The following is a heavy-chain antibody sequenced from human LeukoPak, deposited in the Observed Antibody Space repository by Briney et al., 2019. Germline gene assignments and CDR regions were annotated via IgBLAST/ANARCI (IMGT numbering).Heavy chain of an antibody. Sequence: GGSLRLSCAASGFTFRTYGMHWIRQAPGKGLEWVAFIRNDGTIKYYADSVKGRFTISRDNSKNTLYLQMNSLRAEDTAVYYCAKTGSSSWGYFDYWGQGTMVTVSS. CDR3: AKTGSSSWGYFDY. V-gene: IGHV3-30*02. CDR2: IRNDGTIK. J-gene: IGHJ4*02. CDR1: GFTFRTYG. D-gene: IGHD6-13*01.